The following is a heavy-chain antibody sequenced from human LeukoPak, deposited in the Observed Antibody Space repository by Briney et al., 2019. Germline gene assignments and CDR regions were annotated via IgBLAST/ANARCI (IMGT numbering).Heavy chain of an antibody. J-gene: IGHJ4*02. Sequence: GGSLRLSCAASGFTFSSYGMSWVRQAPGKGLEWVSGISGSGGRTFYADSVKGRFTISRDNAKNSLYLQMNSLRAEDTAVYYCARDNYDSSTPYYFDYWGQGTLVTVSS. D-gene: IGHD3-22*01. CDR3: ARDNYDSSTPYYFDY. CDR1: GFTFSSYG. V-gene: IGHV3-23*01. CDR2: ISGSGGRT.